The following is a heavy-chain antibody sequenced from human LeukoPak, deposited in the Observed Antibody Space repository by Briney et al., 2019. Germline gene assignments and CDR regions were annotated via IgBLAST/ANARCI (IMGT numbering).Heavy chain of an antibody. D-gene: IGHD3-22*01. CDR3: ARDASPRAYYYDSSGYYYDY. Sequence: ASVKVSCKASGYTFTGYYMHWVRQAPGQGLEWMGWINPNSGGTNYAQKFQGWVTMTRDTSISTAYMELSRLRSDDTAVYYCARDASPRAYYYDSSGYYYDYWGQGTQVTVSS. CDR2: INPNSGGT. V-gene: IGHV1-2*04. J-gene: IGHJ4*02. CDR1: GYTFTGYY.